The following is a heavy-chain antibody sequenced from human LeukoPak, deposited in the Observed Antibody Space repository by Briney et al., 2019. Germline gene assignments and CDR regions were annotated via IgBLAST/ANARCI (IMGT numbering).Heavy chain of an antibody. D-gene: IGHD4-11*01. CDR1: KFTFNNYA. J-gene: IGHJ4*02. Sequence: GGSLRLSCLASKFTFNNYAMTWVRQAPGKGLEWVSSISGSGDNMDYADSVKGRFTISRDNSENTLYLQMNSMRAEDTALYYCARVASNYDFDYWGQGTLVSVSS. CDR3: ARVASNYDFDY. V-gene: IGHV3-23*01. CDR2: ISGSGDNM.